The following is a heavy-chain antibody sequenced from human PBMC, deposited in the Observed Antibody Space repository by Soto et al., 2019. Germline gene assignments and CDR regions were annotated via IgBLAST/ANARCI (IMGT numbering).Heavy chain of an antibody. CDR1: GTIFSSYT. D-gene: IGHD3-16*01. Sequence: QVQLVQSGAEVKKPGSSVRVSCKASGTIFSSYTISWVRQAPGQGLEWMGRIIPILGETNSAQKFQGRVTLTADKSTNPANMKLNSMRLEDTALYYCARGLGGRMDDWGQGTTVTVSS. CDR3: ARGLGGRMDD. CDR2: IIPILGET. J-gene: IGHJ6*02. V-gene: IGHV1-69*08.